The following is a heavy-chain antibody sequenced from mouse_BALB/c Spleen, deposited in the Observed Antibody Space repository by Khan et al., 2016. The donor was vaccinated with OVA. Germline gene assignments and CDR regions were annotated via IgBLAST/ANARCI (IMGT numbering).Heavy chain of an antibody. J-gene: IGHJ2*01. CDR2: INTYIGEP. D-gene: IGHD2-1*01. Sequence: QIQLVQSGPELKKPGETVKISCKASGYSFTNYVMNWVKQAPGKGLKWMGWINTYIGEPTYSDDFKGRFAFSLETSVSTAYLQINNLKNEDTATYFCARGNRDFDYWGQGTTLTVSS. CDR1: GYSFTNYV. V-gene: IGHV9-3-1*01. CDR3: ARGNRDFDY.